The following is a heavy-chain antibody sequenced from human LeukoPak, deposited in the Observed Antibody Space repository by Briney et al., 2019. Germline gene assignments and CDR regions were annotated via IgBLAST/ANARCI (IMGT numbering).Heavy chain of an antibody. V-gene: IGHV3-48*01. J-gene: IGHJ5*02. Sequence: GGSLRLSCAASGFIFSRYTINWVRQAPGKGLEWVSYISSSSSTIYYADSVKGRFTISRDNAKNSLYLQMNSLRAEDTAVYYCARDSSIQSLDPWGQGTLVTVSS. D-gene: IGHD5-18*01. CDR3: ARDSSIQSLDP. CDR2: ISSSSSTI. CDR1: GFIFSRYT.